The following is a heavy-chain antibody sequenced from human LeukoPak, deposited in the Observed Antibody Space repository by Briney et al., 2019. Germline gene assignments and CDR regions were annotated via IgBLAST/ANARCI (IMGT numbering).Heavy chain of an antibody. J-gene: IGHJ6*03. CDR2: ISAYNGNT. Sequence: ASVKVSCKASGYTFTSYGISWVRQAPGQGLEWMGWISAYNGNTNYAQKLQGRVTMTTDTSTSTAYMESSSLRSEDTAVYYCARVVGLTGYSSSWYSGYYYYMDVWGKGTTVTVSS. CDR3: ARVVGLTGYSSSWYSGYYYYMDV. CDR1: GYTFTSYG. V-gene: IGHV1-18*01. D-gene: IGHD6-13*01.